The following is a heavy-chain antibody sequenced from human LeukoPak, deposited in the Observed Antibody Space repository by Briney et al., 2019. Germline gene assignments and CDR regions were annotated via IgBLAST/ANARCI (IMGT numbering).Heavy chain of an antibody. Sequence: GGSLRLSCAASGFMFSRYDMSWVRQPAEEGLQWVSTISFAGDKTAYIDSVKGRFIISRDNSKNTVYLQMNSLRAEDTAVYYCAKRRASDGSGYRAFEFWGQGTLVTVSS. CDR1: GFMFSRYD. V-gene: IGHV3-23*01. D-gene: IGHD3-22*01. J-gene: IGHJ4*02. CDR2: ISFAGDKT. CDR3: AKRRASDGSGYRAFEF.